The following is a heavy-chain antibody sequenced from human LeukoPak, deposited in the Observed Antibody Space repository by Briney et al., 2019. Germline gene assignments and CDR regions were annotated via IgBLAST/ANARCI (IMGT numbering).Heavy chain of an antibody. D-gene: IGHD3-22*01. J-gene: IGHJ4*02. CDR3: AKQATMIVVVVNYYFDY. V-gene: IGHV3-30-3*02. Sequence: GGSLRLSCAASGFTFSSYAMHWVRQAPGKGLEWVAVISYDGSNKYYADSVKGRFTISRDNSKNTLYLQMNSLRAEDTAVYYCAKQATMIVVVVNYYFDYWGQGTLVTVSS. CDR1: GFTFSSYA. CDR2: ISYDGSNK.